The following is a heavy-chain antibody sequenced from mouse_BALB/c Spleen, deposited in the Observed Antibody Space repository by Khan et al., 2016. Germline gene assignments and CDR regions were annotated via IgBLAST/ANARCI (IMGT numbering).Heavy chain of an antibody. Sequence: EVQLQESGPDLVKPSQSLSLTCTVTGYSITSDYNWHWIRQFPGNKLEWMGYIYYSGDTHCNPSLKSRISLTRDTSKNQFFLQLSSVTTEDTATYYCASYSNGSSSIYWGQGTTLTVSS. CDR1: GYSITSDYN. CDR2: IYYSGDT. J-gene: IGHJ2*01. V-gene: IGHV3-1*02. CDR3: ASYSNGSSSIY. D-gene: IGHD1-1*01.